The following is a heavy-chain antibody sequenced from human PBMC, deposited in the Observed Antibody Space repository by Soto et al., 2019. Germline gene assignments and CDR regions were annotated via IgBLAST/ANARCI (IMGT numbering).Heavy chain of an antibody. D-gene: IGHD6-13*01. J-gene: IGHJ4*02. CDR2: ISAYNGNT. CDR1: GYTFASYG. Sequence: EASVKVSCKASGYTFASYGSSWVRQAPGQGLEWMGWISAYNGNTNYAQKLQGRVTMTTDTSTSTAYMELRSLRSDDTAVYYCARVYSSSWYDYFDYWGQGTLVTVSS. CDR3: ARVYSSSWYDYFDY. V-gene: IGHV1-18*01.